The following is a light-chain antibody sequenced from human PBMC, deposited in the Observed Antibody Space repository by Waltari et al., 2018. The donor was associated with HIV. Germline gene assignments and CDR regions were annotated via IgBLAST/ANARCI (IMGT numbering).Light chain of an antibody. CDR2: DSS. CDR1: QGFGSY. J-gene: IGKJ4*01. V-gene: IGKV3-11*01. Sequence: EIVLTQSPATLSLSPGERATLSCRASQGFGSYLACYQKKPGQAPRLLMADSSTRATGIPARFSASGSGTDFTLTISSLEPEDFAVYYCHQRSKWPLTFGGGTKLEIK. CDR3: HQRSKWPLT.